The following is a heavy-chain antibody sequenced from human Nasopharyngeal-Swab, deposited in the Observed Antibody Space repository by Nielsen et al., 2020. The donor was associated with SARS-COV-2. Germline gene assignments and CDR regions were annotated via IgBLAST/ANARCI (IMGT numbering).Heavy chain of an antibody. CDR1: GFTFSDYY. Sequence: GGSLRLSCAASGFTFSDYYMSWIRQAPGKGLEWVSYISSSGSTIYYADSVKGRFTISRDNAKNSLYLQMNSLRAEDTAVYYCATSDIAAAADYWGQGTPVTVSS. D-gene: IGHD6-13*01. V-gene: IGHV3-11*04. J-gene: IGHJ4*02. CDR2: ISSSGSTI. CDR3: ATSDIAAAADY.